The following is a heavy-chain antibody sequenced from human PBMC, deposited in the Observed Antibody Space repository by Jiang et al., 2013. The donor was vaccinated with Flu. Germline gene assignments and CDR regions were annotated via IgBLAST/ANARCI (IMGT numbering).Heavy chain of an antibody. CDR3: ARMDSSSWYGAVDY. CDR1: GYTFTSYG. V-gene: IGHV1-18*01. J-gene: IGHJ4*02. CDR2: ISAYNGNT. Sequence: GAEVKKPGASVKVSCKASGYTFTSYGISWVRQAPGQGLEWMGWISAYNGNTNYAQKPQGRVTMTTDTSTSTAYMELRSLRSDDTAVYYCARMDSSSWYGAVDYWGQGTLVTVSS. D-gene: IGHD6-13*01.